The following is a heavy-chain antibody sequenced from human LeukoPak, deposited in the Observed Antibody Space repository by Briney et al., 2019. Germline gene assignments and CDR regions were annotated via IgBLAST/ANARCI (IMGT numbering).Heavy chain of an antibody. J-gene: IGHJ6*03. V-gene: IGHV3-20*04. CDR3: ARGGGPLRYFDWLLPSNYYYYYMDV. CDR2: ISWKSGSI. D-gene: IGHD3-9*01. CDR1: GFTFDDYG. Sequence: GGSLRLSCAASGFTFDDYGMSWVRQAPGKGLEWVSGISWKSGSIGYADSVKGRFTISRDNAKNSLYLQMNSLRAEDTAVYYCARGGGPLRYFDWLLPSNYYYYYMDVWGKGTTVTVSS.